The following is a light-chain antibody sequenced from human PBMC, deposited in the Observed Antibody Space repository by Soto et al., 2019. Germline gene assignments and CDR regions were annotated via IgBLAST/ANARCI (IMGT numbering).Light chain of an antibody. V-gene: IGKV3-20*01. CDR1: ESVSRN. Sequence: EIVMTQSPATLSVSPGERATFSCRASESVSRNLAWYQQKPGQAPRLLIYGASTRATGIPDRFSGSGSGTDFTLTISRLEPEDSAVYYCQQYGSSPTWTFGQGTKVDIK. CDR2: GAS. CDR3: QQYGSSPTWT. J-gene: IGKJ1*01.